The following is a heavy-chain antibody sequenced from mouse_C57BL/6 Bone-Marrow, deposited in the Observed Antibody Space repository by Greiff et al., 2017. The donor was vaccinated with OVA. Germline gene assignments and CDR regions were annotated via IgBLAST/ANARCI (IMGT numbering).Heavy chain of an antibody. V-gene: IGHV5-4*01. Sequence: EVQLQESGGGLVKPGGSLKLSCAASGFTFSSYAMSWVRQTPEKRLEWVATISDGGSYTYYPDNVKGRFTISRDNAKNNLYLQMSHLKPEDTAMYYCARGLGRGYYFDYWGQGTTLTVSS. D-gene: IGHD4-1*01. J-gene: IGHJ2*01. CDR2: ISDGGSYT. CDR1: GFTFSSYA. CDR3: ARGLGRGYYFDY.